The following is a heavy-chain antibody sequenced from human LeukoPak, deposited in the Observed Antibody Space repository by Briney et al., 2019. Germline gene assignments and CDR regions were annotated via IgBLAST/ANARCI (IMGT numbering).Heavy chain of an antibody. CDR1: GFTFSSYG. CDR2: ISYDGSNK. CDR3: AREDYGDLYFDY. D-gene: IGHD4-17*01. Sequence: GGSLRLSCAASGFTFSSYGMHWVRQAPGKGLEWVAVISYDGSNKYCADSVKGRFTISRDNSKNTLYLQMNSLRTEDTAVYYCAREDYGDLYFDYWGQGTLVTVSS. J-gene: IGHJ4*02. V-gene: IGHV3-30*03.